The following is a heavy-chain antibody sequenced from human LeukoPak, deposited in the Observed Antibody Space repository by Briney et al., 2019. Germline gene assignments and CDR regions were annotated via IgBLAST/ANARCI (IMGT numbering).Heavy chain of an antibody. V-gene: IGHV1-18*01. CDR1: GCTFTSYG. D-gene: IGHD5-18*01. CDR3: ARQVDTTMALPDY. J-gene: IGHJ4*02. Sequence: ASVKVSCKTSGCTFTSYGVSWMRQAPGQRLEWMGWISTYNYNTNYAQKFRGRVTLTKDTSTSTVYMELRSLRSDDTAIYYCARQVDTTMALPDYWGQGTLVTVSS. CDR2: ISTYNYNT.